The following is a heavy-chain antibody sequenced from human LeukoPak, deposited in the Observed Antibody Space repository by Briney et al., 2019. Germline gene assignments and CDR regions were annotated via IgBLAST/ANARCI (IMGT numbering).Heavy chain of an antibody. CDR3: ARDVFPNSGVAGTIADAFDI. J-gene: IGHJ3*02. CDR2: IDGGGSRT. D-gene: IGHD6-19*01. V-gene: IGHV3-74*01. CDR1: GFTFRSQS. Sequence: GGSLRLSCAASGFTFRSQSMHWVRQLPGEGLVWVAHIDGGGSRTNCADSVKGRFTISRDNAKNTLYLEMNSLKVEDTAVYYCARDVFPNSGVAGTIADAFDIWGQGTMVTVSS.